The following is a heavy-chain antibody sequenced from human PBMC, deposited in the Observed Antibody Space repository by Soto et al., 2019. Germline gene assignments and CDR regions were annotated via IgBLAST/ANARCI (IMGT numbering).Heavy chain of an antibody. CDR3: ARESGGATATLDYYYFYMDV. V-gene: IGHV1-2*04. CDR2: INPNGGVT. CDR1: GDTFNDYY. J-gene: IGHJ6*03. Sequence: QVQLVQSGAEVKRPGASVTVSCRSSGDTFNDYYIHWVRQAPGQGLEWMGWINPNGGVTKYAQKFQGWVSMTRDTYIRTVYMQLSRLRSDDTAVYYCARESGGATATLDYYYFYMDVWGTGTTVNVSS. D-gene: IGHD5-12*01.